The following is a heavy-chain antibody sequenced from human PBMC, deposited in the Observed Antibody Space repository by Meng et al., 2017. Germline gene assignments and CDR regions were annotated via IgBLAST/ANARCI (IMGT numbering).Heavy chain of an antibody. CDR1: GFTFGDYA. CDR2: IRSKAYGGTT. J-gene: IGHJ4*02. CDR3: TRVLGYCSSTSCSKLDY. V-gene: IGHV3-49*03. Sequence: GESLKISCTASGFTFGDYAMSWFRQAPGKGLEWVGFIRSKAYGGTTEYAASVKGRFTISRDDSKSISYLQMNSLKTEDTAVYYCTRVLGYCSSTSCSKLDYWGQGTLVTVSS. D-gene: IGHD2-2*01.